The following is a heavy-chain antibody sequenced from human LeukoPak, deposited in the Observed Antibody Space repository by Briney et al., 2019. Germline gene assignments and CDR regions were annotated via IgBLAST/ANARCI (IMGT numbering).Heavy chain of an antibody. CDR1: GFTFSSYS. CDR2: ISSSSSGSTI. CDR3: AKDIQAGITFGGSAFDI. D-gene: IGHD3-16*01. V-gene: IGHV3-21*04. J-gene: IGHJ3*02. Sequence: PGGSLRLSCAASGFTFSSYSMNWVRQAPGKGLEWVSSISSSSSGSTIYYADSVKGRFTISRDNAKNSLYLQMNSLRAEDTALYYCAKDIQAGITFGGSAFDIWGQGTMVTVSS.